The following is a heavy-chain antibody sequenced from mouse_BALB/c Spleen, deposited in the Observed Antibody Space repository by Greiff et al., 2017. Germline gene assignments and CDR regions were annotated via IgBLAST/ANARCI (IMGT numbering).Heavy chain of an antibody. CDR3: ARGGYLYAMDY. J-gene: IGHJ4*01. Sequence: QVQLKESGPGLVAPSQSLSITCTVSGFSLTSYGVHWVRQPPGKGLEWLGVIWAGGSTNYNSALMSRLSISKDNSKSQVYLKMNSLQTDDTAMCYCARGGYLYAMDYWGQGTSVTVSS. CDR2: IWAGGST. CDR1: GFSLTSYG. V-gene: IGHV2-9*02.